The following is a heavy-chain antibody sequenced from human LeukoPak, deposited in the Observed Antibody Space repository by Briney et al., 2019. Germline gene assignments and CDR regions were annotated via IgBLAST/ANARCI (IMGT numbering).Heavy chain of an antibody. CDR2: RYYSGSS. J-gene: IGHJ2*01. Sequence: PSETLSLTCTVSGGSISGYYRSWLRQPPGKGLEWIGYRYYSGSSNYNPSLKSRVTISVDTSKNQFSLKMSSVTSADTAVYYCATASGSGSNWDSDVWGRGTLVTVSS. V-gene: IGHV4-59*01. CDR3: ATASGSGSNWDSDV. D-gene: IGHD3-10*01. CDR1: GGSISGYY.